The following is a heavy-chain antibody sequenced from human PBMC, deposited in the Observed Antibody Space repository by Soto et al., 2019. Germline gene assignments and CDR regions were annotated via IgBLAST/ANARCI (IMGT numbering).Heavy chain of an antibody. Sequence: ASETLSLTCAVYGGSFSGYYWSWIRQPPGKGLEWIGEINHSGSTNYNPSLKSRVTISVDTSKNQFSLKLSSVTAADTAVYYCARGLGIAAAGTKRGFDYWGQGTLVTVSS. V-gene: IGHV4-34*01. CDR1: GGSFSGYY. D-gene: IGHD6-13*01. CDR2: INHSGST. J-gene: IGHJ4*02. CDR3: ARGLGIAAAGTKRGFDY.